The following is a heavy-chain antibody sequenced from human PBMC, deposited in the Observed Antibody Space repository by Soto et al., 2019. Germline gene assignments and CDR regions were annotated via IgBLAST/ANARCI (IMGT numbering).Heavy chain of an antibody. CDR2: IHNGGST. J-gene: IGHJ4*02. CDR3: ARTRHLIDY. V-gene: IGHV4-59*11. Sequence: PSETLSLTCTVSGGSISDHYYMWIRQSPGKGLEYIGYIHNGGSTNYNPSLKSRVIISVDTSKNQFSLKLTSVTAADTAVYFCARTRHLIDYWGPGISVTVSS. CDR1: GGSISDHY.